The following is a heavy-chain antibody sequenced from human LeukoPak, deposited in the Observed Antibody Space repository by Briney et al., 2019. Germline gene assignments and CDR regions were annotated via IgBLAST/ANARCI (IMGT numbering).Heavy chain of an antibody. J-gene: IGHJ4*02. CDR3: ARSTSGSFDH. V-gene: IGHV5-51*01. CDR2: IYPGDSDN. Sequence: GESLKISCKASGYGFTDYWIGWVRQMPGKGLEWMAIIYPGDSDNRYTYSPSFQGQVTISADKSVSTAYLQWSSLKASDTAMYYCARSTSGSFDHWGQGTPVNVSS. CDR1: GYGFTDYW. D-gene: IGHD3-10*01.